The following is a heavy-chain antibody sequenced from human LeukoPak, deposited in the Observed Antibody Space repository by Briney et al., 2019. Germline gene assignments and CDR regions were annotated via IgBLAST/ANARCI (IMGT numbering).Heavy chain of an antibody. J-gene: IGHJ4*02. CDR1: GGSISSGGYY. CDR3: ARDSDYGARS. V-gene: IGHV4-31*03. CDR2: IYYSGST. D-gene: IGHD4-17*01. Sequence: SETLSLTCTVSGGSISSGGYYWSWLRQHPGKGLEWIGYIYYSGSTYYNPSLKSRVTISADTSKNQFSLKLSSVTAADTAVYYCARDSDYGARSWGQGTLVTVSS.